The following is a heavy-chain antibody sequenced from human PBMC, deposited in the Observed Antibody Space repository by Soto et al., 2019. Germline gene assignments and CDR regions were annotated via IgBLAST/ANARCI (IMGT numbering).Heavy chain of an antibody. D-gene: IGHD3-16*01. CDR3: ARDYGGGSWYFYY. CDR1: GFTFSSYW. J-gene: IGHJ4*02. V-gene: IGHV3-7*01. CDR2: IKQDGSEK. Sequence: GGSLRLSCAASGFTFSSYWMSWVRQAPGKGLEWVANIKQDGSEKYYVDSVKGRFTISRDNAKNSLYLQMNSLRAEDTAVYYCARDYGGGSWYFYYWGQGTLVTVSS.